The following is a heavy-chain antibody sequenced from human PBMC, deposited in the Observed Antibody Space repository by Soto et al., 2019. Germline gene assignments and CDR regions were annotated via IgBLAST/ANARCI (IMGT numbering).Heavy chain of an antibody. V-gene: IGHV1-8*01. CDR1: GYTFTSYD. Sequence: ASVKVSCKASGYTFTSYDINWVRQATGQGLEWLGWTNPNSGHTAYAQKFQGRVTMTRSTSISTAYMELSSLRSEDTAVYYCARGKVGATAFEYWGQGTLVTVSS. CDR2: TNPNSGHT. J-gene: IGHJ4*02. CDR3: ARGKVGATAFEY. D-gene: IGHD1-26*01.